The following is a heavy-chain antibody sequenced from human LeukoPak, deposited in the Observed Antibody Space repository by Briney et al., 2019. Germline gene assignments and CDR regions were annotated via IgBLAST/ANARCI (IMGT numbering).Heavy chain of an antibody. V-gene: IGHV3-7*05. D-gene: IGHD6-13*01. CDR1: TFTLNNYW. CDR3: ASRAGYTGSWSAFDY. CDR2: IKQDGSEK. J-gene: IGHJ4*02. Sequence: PGGSLRLSCTASTFTLNNYWMSWVRQAPGKGLEWVANIKQDGSEKYHVDSVKGRFTISRDNAKNSLYLQMNSLRAEDTAVYYCASRAGYTGSWSAFDYWGRGTLVTVSS.